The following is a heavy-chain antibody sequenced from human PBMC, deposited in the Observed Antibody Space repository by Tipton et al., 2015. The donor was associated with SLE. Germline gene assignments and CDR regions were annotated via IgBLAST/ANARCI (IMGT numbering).Heavy chain of an antibody. CDR2: IYYSWST. CDR3: AMVGVVTPFDY. V-gene: IGHV4-39*07. J-gene: IGHJ4*02. Sequence: TLSLTCTVSGGSISSGSDYWSWIRQPPGKGLEWIGSIYYSWSTYCNPSLKSRVTISVDTAKNQFSLKLSSVTAADTAVYYCAMVGVVTPFDYWGQGTLVTVSS. CDR1: GGSISSGSDY. D-gene: IGHD4-23*01.